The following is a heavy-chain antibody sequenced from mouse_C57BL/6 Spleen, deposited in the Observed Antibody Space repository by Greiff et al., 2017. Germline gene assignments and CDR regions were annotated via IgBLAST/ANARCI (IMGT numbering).Heavy chain of an antibody. CDR2: ISSGGDYI. V-gene: IGHV5-9-1*02. D-gene: IGHD1-1*01. J-gene: IGHJ4*01. CDR1: GFTFSSYA. CDR3: TRDGYYGSSYSDAMDY. Sequence: EVMLVESGEGLVKPGGSLKLSCAASGFTFSSYAMSWVRQTPEKRLEWVAYISSGGDYIYYADTVKGRFTISRDNARNTLYLQMSSLKSEDTAMYYCTRDGYYGSSYSDAMDYWGQGTSVTVSS.